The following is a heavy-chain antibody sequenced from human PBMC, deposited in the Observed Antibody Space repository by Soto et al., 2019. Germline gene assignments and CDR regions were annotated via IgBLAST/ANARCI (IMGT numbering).Heavy chain of an antibody. CDR2: IWYDGSNK. CDR1: GFTFSSYG. J-gene: IGHJ6*02. V-gene: IGHV3-33*01. D-gene: IGHD3-22*01. Sequence: VGSLRPSCAASGFTFSSYGMHWVRQAPGKGLEWVAVIWYDGSNKYYADSVKGRFTISRDNSKNTLYLQMNSLRAEDTAVYYCARDYYYDSSGYLPLHYGMDVWGQGTTVTVSS. CDR3: ARDYYYDSSGYLPLHYGMDV.